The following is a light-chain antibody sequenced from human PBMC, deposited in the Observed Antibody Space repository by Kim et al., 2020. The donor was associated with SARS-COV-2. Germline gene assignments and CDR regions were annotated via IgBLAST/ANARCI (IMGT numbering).Light chain of an antibody. Sequence: LSQGERAPLSCRASHSVSSYFAWYQQKPGQAPRLLIYDASNRATGIPARFSGSGSGTDFTLTISSLEPEDFAVYYCQQRHSWPITFGQGTRLEIK. V-gene: IGKV3-11*01. J-gene: IGKJ5*01. CDR2: DAS. CDR1: HSVSSY. CDR3: QQRHSWPIT.